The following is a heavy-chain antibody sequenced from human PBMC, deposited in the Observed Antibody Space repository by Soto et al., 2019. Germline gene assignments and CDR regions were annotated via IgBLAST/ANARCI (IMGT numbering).Heavy chain of an antibody. V-gene: IGHV1-24*01. Sequence: QVQLVQSGAEVKKPGASVKVSCKVSGYTLTELSMHRVRQAPGKGLEWMGGFDAEDGETIYAQKFQGRVTMTQDTSTDTAYMELSSMRSEDTAVYYCATDLERTLRFDPWGQGTLVTVSS. D-gene: IGHD1-7*01. CDR3: ATDLERTLRFDP. CDR2: FDAEDGET. J-gene: IGHJ5*02. CDR1: GYTLTELS.